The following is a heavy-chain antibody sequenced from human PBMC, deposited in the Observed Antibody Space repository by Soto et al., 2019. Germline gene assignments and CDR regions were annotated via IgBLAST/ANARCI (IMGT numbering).Heavy chain of an antibody. D-gene: IGHD2-2*01. V-gene: IGHV1-18*01. CDR3: ARDLTIVPATHPRLENYGMDV. J-gene: IGHJ6*02. CDR1: GYTFTSYG. CDR2: ISAYNGNT. Sequence: GASVKVSCKASGYTFTSYGISWVRQAPVQGLEWMGWISAYNGNTNYAQRLQGRVTMTTDTSTKTAYMELRNLRSDDTAHYYWARDLTIVPATHPRLENYGMDVWGQGSTVTVSS.